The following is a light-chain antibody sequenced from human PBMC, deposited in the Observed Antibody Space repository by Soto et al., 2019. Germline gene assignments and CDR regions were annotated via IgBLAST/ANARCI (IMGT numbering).Light chain of an antibody. V-gene: IGKV1-5*01. CDR2: DAS. Sequence: DIQMTQSPSTLSASVGDTVTITCRASQSISSWLAWYQQKPGKAPNLLIYDASSLDSGVPSRFSGSGSGTEFTLTISSLQPDDFATYYCQQYNSYSQTFAQGTKVEIK. CDR1: QSISSW. J-gene: IGKJ1*01. CDR3: QQYNSYSQT.